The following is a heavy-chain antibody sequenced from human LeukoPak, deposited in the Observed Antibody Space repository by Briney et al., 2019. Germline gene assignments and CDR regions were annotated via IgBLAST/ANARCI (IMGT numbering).Heavy chain of an antibody. V-gene: IGHV3-30-3*01. J-gene: IGHJ1*01. CDR3: ARDRGFLEWLPIQH. CDR2: ISYDGSNK. CDR1: GFTFSSYA. Sequence: GGSLRLSCAASGFTFSSYAMHWVRQAPGKGLEWVAVISYDGSNKYYADSVKGRFTISRDNSKNTLYLQMNSLRAEDTAVYYCARDRGFLEWLPIQHWGQGTLVTVSS. D-gene: IGHD3-3*01.